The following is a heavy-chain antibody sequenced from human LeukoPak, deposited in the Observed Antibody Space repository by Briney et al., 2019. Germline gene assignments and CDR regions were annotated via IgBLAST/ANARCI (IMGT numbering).Heavy chain of an antibody. CDR3: ARDSGSYFPYYFDY. J-gene: IGHJ4*02. CDR2: TIPIFGTA. CDR1: GGTFSSYA. V-gene: IGHV1-69*13. Sequence: ASVKVSCKASGGTFSSYAISWVRQAPGQGLEWMGGTIPIFGTANYAQKFRGRVTITADESTSTAYMELSSLRSEDTAVYYCARDSGSYFPYYFDYWGQGTLVTVSS. D-gene: IGHD1-26*01.